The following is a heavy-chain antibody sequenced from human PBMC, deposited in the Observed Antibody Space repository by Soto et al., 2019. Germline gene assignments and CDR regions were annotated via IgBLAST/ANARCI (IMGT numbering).Heavy chain of an antibody. J-gene: IGHJ6*03. CDR1: GGSISSYY. CDR3: ARVGYCSGGSCVRDYYYYYYMDV. V-gene: IGHV4-59*01. D-gene: IGHD2-15*01. Sequence: SETLSLTCTVSGGSISSYYWSWIRQPPGKGLEWIGYIYYSGSTNYNPSLKSRVTISVDTSKNQFSLKLSSVTAADTAVYYCARVGYCSGGSCVRDYYYYYYMDVWGKGTTVTVSS. CDR2: IYYSGST.